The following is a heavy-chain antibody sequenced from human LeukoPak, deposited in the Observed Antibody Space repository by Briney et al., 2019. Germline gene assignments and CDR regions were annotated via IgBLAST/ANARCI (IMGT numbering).Heavy chain of an antibody. CDR1: GGFISSGGDS. J-gene: IGHJ4*02. V-gene: IGHV4-30-2*01. Sequence: SQTLSLTCAVSGGFISSGGDSGGWIRQPPAKGLEWDEYNYHSGSTYYHPSLKSRVTISVDRSKSQFSLKLSSVPAAVTAVYYCASQYYDRDCWGQGTLVTVSS. CDR3: ASQYYDRDC. D-gene: IGHD3-22*01. CDR2: NYHSGST.